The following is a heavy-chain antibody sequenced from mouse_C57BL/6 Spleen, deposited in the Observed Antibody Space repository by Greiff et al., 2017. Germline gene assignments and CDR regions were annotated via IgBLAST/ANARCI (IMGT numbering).Heavy chain of an antibody. CDR1: GFTFSDYG. D-gene: IGHD1-1*01. Sequence: EVQLVESGGGLVQPGGSLKLSCAASGFTFSDYGMAWVRQAPRKGPEWVAFISNLASSIYYADTVTGRFTISREKSKNTLYLEMSSLRSEDTAMYYCARHDYYGSRYGYFDVWGTGTTGTVSS. CDR2: ISNLASSI. V-gene: IGHV5-15*01. CDR3: ARHDYYGSRYGYFDV. J-gene: IGHJ1*03.